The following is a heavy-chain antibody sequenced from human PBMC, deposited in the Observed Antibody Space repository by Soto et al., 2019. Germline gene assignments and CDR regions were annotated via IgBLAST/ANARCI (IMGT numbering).Heavy chain of an antibody. D-gene: IGHD4-17*01. CDR3: GGSTTVTTFGWFDP. Sequence: SETLSLTCTVSGGSISSYYWSWIRQPPGKGLEWIGYIYYSGSTNYNPSLKSRVTISVDTSKNQFSLKLSSVTAADTAVYYCGGSTTVTTFGWFDPWGQGTLVTVSS. CDR2: IYYSGST. CDR1: GGSISSYY. J-gene: IGHJ5*02. V-gene: IGHV4-59*08.